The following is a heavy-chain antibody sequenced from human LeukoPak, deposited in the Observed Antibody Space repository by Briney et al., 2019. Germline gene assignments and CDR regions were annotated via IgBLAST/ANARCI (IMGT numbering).Heavy chain of an antibody. J-gene: IGHJ4*02. CDR3: ARETEVRGVIIPTGYYFDY. CDR2: INHSGST. CDR1: GGSFSGYY. V-gene: IGHV4-34*01. Sequence: SETLSLTCAVYGGSFSGYYWSWIRQPPGKGLEWIGEINHSGSTNYNPSLKSRVTISVDTSKNQFSLKLSSVTAADTAVYYCARETEVRGVIIPTGYYFDYWGQGTLVTVSS. D-gene: IGHD3-10*01.